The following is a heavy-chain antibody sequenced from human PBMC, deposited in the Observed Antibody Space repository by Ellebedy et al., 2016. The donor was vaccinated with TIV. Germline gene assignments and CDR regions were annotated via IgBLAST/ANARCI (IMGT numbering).Heavy chain of an antibody. D-gene: IGHD6-13*01. CDR1: GYIFTSYG. J-gene: IGHJ6*02. V-gene: IGHV1-69*13. Sequence: SVKVSCXASGYIFTSYGISWVRPPPGQGLEWMGGIIPIFGTANYAQKFQGRVTITADESTSTAYVELSSLRSEDTAVYYCARGWSQQTYYYYYGMDVWGQGTTVTVSS. CDR2: IIPIFGTA. CDR3: ARGWSQQTYYYYYGMDV.